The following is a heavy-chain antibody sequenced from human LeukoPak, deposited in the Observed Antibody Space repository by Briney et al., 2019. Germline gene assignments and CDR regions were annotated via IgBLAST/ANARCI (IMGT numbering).Heavy chain of an antibody. CDR1: GFMFSNYA. V-gene: IGHV3-23*01. CDR2: ISGHGT. CDR3: AKGQQFETRFDY. Sequence: GGSLRLSCAASGFMFSNYAMCWVRQAPGKGPEWVSGISGHGTFYADSVKGRFTISRDNSNNTLYLQMNSLRAEDSAVHYCAKGQQFETRFDYWGHGTLVTVSS. J-gene: IGHJ4*01. D-gene: IGHD6-6*01.